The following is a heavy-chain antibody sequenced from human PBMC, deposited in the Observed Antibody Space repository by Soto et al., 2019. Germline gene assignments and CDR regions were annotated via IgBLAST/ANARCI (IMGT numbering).Heavy chain of an antibody. J-gene: IGHJ4*02. D-gene: IGHD1-26*01. V-gene: IGHV3-30*03. CDR3: ARDRMGYYLDY. Sequence: GGSLRLSRAASGFTFSSYGMHWVRQAPGKGLEWVAVISYDGSNKYYADSVKGRFTISRDNAKNSLYLQMNSLRAEDTAVYYCARDRMGYYLDYWGQGTLVTVSS. CDR1: GFTFSSYG. CDR2: ISYDGSNK.